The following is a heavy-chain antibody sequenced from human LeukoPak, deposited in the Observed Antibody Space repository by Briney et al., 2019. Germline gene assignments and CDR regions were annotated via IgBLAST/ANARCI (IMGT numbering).Heavy chain of an antibody. J-gene: IGHJ4*02. Sequence: SGGSLRLSCAASGFTFSTYSMNWVRQAPGKGLEWVSAISGSGGSTYYADSVKGRFTISRDNSKNTLYLQMNSLRAEDTAVYYCAKGHGYSRSDLDYWGQGTLVTVSS. V-gene: IGHV3-23*01. CDR3: AKGHGYSRSDLDY. D-gene: IGHD5-18*01. CDR2: ISGSGGST. CDR1: GFTFSTYS.